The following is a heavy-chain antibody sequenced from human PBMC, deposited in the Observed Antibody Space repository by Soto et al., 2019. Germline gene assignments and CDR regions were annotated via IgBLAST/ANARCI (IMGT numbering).Heavy chain of an antibody. CDR1: GGTFSSYA. J-gene: IGHJ4*02. D-gene: IGHD5-12*01. CDR2: IIPIFGTA. Sequence: SVKVSCKSSGGTFSSYAISWVRQAPGQGLEWMGGIIPIFGTANYAQKFQGRVTITADESTSTAYMELSSLRSEDTAVYYCARGNAGFDGYNKNPPLDYWGEETLVTVSS. CDR3: ARGNAGFDGYNKNPPLDY. V-gene: IGHV1-69*13.